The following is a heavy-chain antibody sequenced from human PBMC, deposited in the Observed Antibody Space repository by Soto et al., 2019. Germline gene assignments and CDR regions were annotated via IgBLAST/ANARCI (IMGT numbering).Heavy chain of an antibody. D-gene: IGHD3-10*01. CDR1: GGSISSYY. Sequence: SETLSLTCTVSGGSISSYYWSWIREPPGKGLEWIGYIYYSGSTNYNPSLKSRVAISVDTSKNQFSLKLSSVTAADTAVYYCAGVSGGITMVRGIYYYYYVMDVWGQGTTVTVFS. J-gene: IGHJ6*02. CDR2: IYYSGST. V-gene: IGHV4-59*01. CDR3: AGVSGGITMVRGIYYYYYVMDV.